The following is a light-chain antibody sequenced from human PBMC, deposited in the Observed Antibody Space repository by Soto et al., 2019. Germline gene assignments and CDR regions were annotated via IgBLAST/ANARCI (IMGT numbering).Light chain of an antibody. CDR2: EVS. CDR1: SSDVAAYNY. V-gene: IGLV2-8*01. J-gene: IGLJ2*01. CDR3: SSYAGSNNVL. Sequence: QSALTQPPSASGSPGQSVTISCTGTSSDVAAYNYVSWYQQHPGKAPKLIIYEVSKRPSGVPDRFSGSKSGNTASLTVSGLQAEDEADYYCSSYAGSNNVLFGGGTTLTVL.